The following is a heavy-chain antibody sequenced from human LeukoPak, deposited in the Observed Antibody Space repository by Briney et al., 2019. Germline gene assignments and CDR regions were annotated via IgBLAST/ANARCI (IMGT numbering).Heavy chain of an antibody. V-gene: IGHV4-39*01. D-gene: IGHD1-26*01. CDR3: ARHWYSVSAHGGNRFDP. CDR1: GGSISSSSYC. CDR2: IFYSGTT. Sequence: PSETLSLTCTVSGGSISSSSYCWGWIRQPPGKGLEWIGSIFYSGTTYYNPSLKSRVTISVDTSKNQFSQKLRSVTAADTAVYYCARHWYSVSAHGGNRFDPWGQGTLVTVSS. J-gene: IGHJ5*02.